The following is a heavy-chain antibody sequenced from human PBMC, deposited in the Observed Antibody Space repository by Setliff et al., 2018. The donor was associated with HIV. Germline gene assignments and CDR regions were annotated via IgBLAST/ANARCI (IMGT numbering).Heavy chain of an antibody. CDR3: ARVRLYNAALDY. Sequence: GSLRLSCAASGFSVSSSYMSWVRQTPGEGLEWVSSIYSSGDTYHADSVKGRFTLSRDSSKNTLSLQMNSLRPEDTAVYYCARVRLYNAALDYWGQGTLVTVSS. V-gene: IGHV3-66*02. CDR1: GFSVSSSY. J-gene: IGHJ4*02. D-gene: IGHD3-10*01. CDR2: IYSSGDT.